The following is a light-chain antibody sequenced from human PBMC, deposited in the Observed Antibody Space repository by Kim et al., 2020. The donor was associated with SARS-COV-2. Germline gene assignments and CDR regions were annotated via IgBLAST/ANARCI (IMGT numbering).Light chain of an antibody. CDR3: QQYYSYPRT. V-gene: IGKV1-8*01. Sequence: ASTDSRVTISCRTSHGISSYLAWYQQKPRKAPKLLIYAATTLQSGVPTRCSSSASATDFTLTISFLQSEDVATYCCQQYYSYPRTFGQGTKVDIK. J-gene: IGKJ1*01. CDR1: HGISSY. CDR2: AAT.